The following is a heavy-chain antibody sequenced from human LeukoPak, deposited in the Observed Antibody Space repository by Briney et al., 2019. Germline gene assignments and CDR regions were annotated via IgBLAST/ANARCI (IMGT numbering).Heavy chain of an antibody. Sequence: GRSLRLSCAASGFTFDDYAMHWVRQAPGKGLEWVSGISWNSGSIGYADSVKGRFTISRDNAKNSLYLQMNSLRAEDTALYYCAKDALDYGDPRSFFDYWGQGTLVTVSS. D-gene: IGHD4-17*01. CDR1: GFTFDDYA. J-gene: IGHJ4*02. V-gene: IGHV3-9*01. CDR2: ISWNSGSI. CDR3: AKDALDYGDPRSFFDY.